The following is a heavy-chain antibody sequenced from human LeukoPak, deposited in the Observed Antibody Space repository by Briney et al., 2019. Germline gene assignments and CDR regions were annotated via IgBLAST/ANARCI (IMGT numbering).Heavy chain of an antibody. V-gene: IGHV4-59*08. J-gene: IGHJ6*02. Sequence: PSETLSLTCIVSGGSIGSYYWSWIRQPPGKGLEWIGYIFYGGNTNYNPSLKSRVTISVDTSKNQFSLKVSSVTAADTAVYYCARSRTYRYTLDGMDVWGQGTTVTVSS. D-gene: IGHD3-16*02. CDR3: ARSRTYRYTLDGMDV. CDR1: GGSIGSYY. CDR2: IFYGGNT.